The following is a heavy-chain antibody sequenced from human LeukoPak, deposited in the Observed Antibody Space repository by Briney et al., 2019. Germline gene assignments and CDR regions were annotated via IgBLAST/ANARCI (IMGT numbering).Heavy chain of an antibody. D-gene: IGHD5-12*01. CDR2: ISSSSSYI. Sequence: PGGSLRLSCAASGFTFSSYSMNWVRQAPGKGLEWVSAISSSSSYIYYADSVKGRFTISRDNSKNSLYLQMNSLRAEDTAVYYCERDEYSGYDRTDSWRQRTLVTV. J-gene: IGHJ4*02. CDR3: ERDEYSGYDRTDS. V-gene: IGHV3-21*01. CDR1: GFTFSSYS.